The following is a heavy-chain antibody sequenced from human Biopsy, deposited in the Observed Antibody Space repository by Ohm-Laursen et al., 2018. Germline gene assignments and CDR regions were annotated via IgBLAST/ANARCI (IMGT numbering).Heavy chain of an antibody. CDR3: ARGGSGSGYYGMDV. CDR1: GDTFSRSA. Sequence: GASVKVSCKASGDTFSRSAFFWVRQAPGQGLVYLGRIVPIVGVTNYAQIFQGRIMLTADKSTFMVYMELSRLRSDDTAIYYCARGGSGSGYYGMDVWGQGATVSVSS. J-gene: IGHJ6*02. V-gene: IGHV1-69*04. D-gene: IGHD3-10*01. CDR2: IVPIVGVT.